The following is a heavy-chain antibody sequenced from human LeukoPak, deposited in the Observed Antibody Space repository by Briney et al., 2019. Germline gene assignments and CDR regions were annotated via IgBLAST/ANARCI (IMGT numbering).Heavy chain of an antibody. CDR2: ISPEGSEK. CDR3: ARGIVVVAGASDHFDY. V-gene: IGHV3-7*01. D-gene: IGHD2-15*01. J-gene: IGHJ4*02. Sequence: GGSLRLSCVASGFTFSSFWMNWVRQAPGKGLERVGTISPEGSEKYYVDSVKGRFTISRDNAKTSLYLQLNSLRADDTALYFCARGIVVVAGASDHFDYWGQGTLITVSS. CDR1: GFTFSSFW.